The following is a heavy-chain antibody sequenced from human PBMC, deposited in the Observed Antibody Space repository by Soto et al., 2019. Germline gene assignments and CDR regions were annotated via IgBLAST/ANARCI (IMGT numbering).Heavy chain of an antibody. CDR1: GFTFTSAL. V-gene: IGHV3-15*01. Sequence: EVQLVESGGGLVKPGGSLRLSCAASGFTFTSALMTWVRLAPGKGLEWVGRVKSKTDGGTTDYAAPVKGRFTISRDDSEKTLYLQMNSLKTEDTAVYYCTTGSTGRDYWGQGTLVTVSS. J-gene: IGHJ4*02. D-gene: IGHD3-10*01. CDR2: VKSKTDGGTT. CDR3: TTGSTGRDY.